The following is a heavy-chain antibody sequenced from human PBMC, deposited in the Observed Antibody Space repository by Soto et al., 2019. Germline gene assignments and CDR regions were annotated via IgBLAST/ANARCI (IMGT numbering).Heavy chain of an antibody. CDR2: IYTSGST. J-gene: IGHJ4*02. CDR3: ARESSGWYAPPIDY. V-gene: IGHV4-4*07. Sequence: SETLSLTCTVSGGSISSYYWSWIRQPAGKGLEWIGRIYTSGSTNYNPSLKSRVTMSVDTSKNQFSLKLSSVTAADSAVYYCARESSGWYAPPIDYWGQGTLVTVSS. CDR1: GGSISSYY. D-gene: IGHD6-19*01.